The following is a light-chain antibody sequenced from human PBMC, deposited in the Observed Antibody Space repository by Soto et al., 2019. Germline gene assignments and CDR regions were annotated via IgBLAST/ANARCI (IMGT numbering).Light chain of an antibody. CDR3: SSFTTGTTFV. CDR1: TSDVGRYDY. Sequence: QSALAQPASVSGSPGQSITISCTGTTSDVGRYDYVSWFQQHPGKAPKLIIYDVSHWPSGVSDRFSGSKSGNTASLTISGVQAEDEAAYYCSSFTTGTTFVFGPGTQLTVL. CDR2: DVS. J-gene: IGLJ1*01. V-gene: IGLV2-14*03.